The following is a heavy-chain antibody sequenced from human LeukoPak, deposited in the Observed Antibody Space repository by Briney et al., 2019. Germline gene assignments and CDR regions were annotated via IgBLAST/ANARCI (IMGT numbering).Heavy chain of an antibody. CDR1: GYTFTSYG. J-gene: IGHJ6*02. CDR2: ISAYNGNT. Sequence: ASVKVSCKASGYTFTSYGISWVRQAPGQGLEWMGWISAYNGNTNHAQKLQGRVTMTTDTSTSTAYMELSRLRSDETAVYYCARDWNDYGDYSYYYVMDVWGQGTTVTVSS. CDR3: ARDWNDYGDYSYYYVMDV. V-gene: IGHV1-18*01. D-gene: IGHD4-17*01.